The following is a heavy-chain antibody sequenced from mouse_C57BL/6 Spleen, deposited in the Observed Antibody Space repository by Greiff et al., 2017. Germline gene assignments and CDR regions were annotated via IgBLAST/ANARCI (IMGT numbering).Heavy chain of an antibody. CDR3: ARREFGTVAMDC. CDR1: GYTFTSYW. D-gene: IGHD4-1*01. J-gene: IGHJ4*01. Sequence: QVQLQQPGAELVKPGASVKMSCKASGYTFTSYWMHWVKQRPGQGLEWIGMIHPSSGSTNYNEKFKSKATLTVDTSSSTAYMQLSSLTSEDSAVYCCARREFGTVAMDCWGQGTSVTVSS. CDR2: IHPSSGST. V-gene: IGHV1-64*01.